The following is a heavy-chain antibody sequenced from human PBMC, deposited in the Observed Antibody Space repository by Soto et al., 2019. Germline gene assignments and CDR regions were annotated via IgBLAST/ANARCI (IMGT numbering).Heavy chain of an antibody. Sequence: SETLSLTCTVSGGSISSGGYYWSWIRQHPGKGLEWIGCINYSGSTYYNPSLKSRVTISVDTSKNQFSLKLSSVTAADTAVYYCARGRKERSITIFGVVIPSYNYMDVWGKGTTVTV. J-gene: IGHJ6*03. CDR2: INYSGST. CDR1: GGSISSGGYY. D-gene: IGHD3-3*01. CDR3: ARGRKERSITIFGVVIPSYNYMDV. V-gene: IGHV4-31*03.